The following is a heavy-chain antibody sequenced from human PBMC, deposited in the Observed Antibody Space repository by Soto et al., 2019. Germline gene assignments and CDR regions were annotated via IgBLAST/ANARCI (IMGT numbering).Heavy chain of an antibody. D-gene: IGHD3-22*01. J-gene: IGHJ4*02. Sequence: QVQLVESGGGVVQPGRSLRLSCVASGFTLSDYSMHWVRQAPGKGLEWVALISYDENNEYYADSVKGRFTLSRDTSKSTLFLQMGSLRPEDTAVYFCARTTLITKIVDFWGQGTLVTVSS. CDR2: ISYDENNE. CDR3: ARTTLITKIVDF. V-gene: IGHV3-30-3*01. CDR1: GFTLSDYS.